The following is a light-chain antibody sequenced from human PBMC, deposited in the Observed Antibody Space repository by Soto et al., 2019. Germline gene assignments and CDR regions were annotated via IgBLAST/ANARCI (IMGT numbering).Light chain of an antibody. CDR2: NVS. CDR1: SSDVGGHNS. J-gene: IGLJ1*01. V-gene: IGLV2-14*01. CDR3: TSYTSSSTYV. Sequence: QSALTQPASVSGSPGQSITISCTGTSSDVGGHNSVSWYQQHPGKAPKLMIYNVSNRPSGVSNRFSGSKSGNTASLTISGLLPEDEADYYCTSYTSSSTYVLGAGTKVTVL.